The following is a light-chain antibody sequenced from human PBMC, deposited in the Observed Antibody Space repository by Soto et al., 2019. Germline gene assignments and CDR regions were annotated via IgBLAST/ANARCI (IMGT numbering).Light chain of an antibody. J-gene: IGLJ2*01. Sequence: QSALTQPRSVSGSPGQSVTISCTGTSSDVGGYNYVSWYQQHPGKAPKLMIYDVSKRPSGVPDRFSGSKSGNTASLTISGLQAEDEADYYCCSYAGSYHVVFGGGTKLHRP. V-gene: IGLV2-11*01. CDR3: CSYAGSYHVV. CDR2: DVS. CDR1: SSDVGGYNY.